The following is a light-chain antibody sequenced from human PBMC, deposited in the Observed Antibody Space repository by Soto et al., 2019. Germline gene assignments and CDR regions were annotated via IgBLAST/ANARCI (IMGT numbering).Light chain of an antibody. J-gene: IGKJ5*01. Sequence: EIVMTQSPATLSVSPGERATLSCRASQSVSSNLAWYQQKPGQAPRLLIYGASTGATGIPARFSGSGSGTEFTLTISSLQSEDFAVYYCQQYNNWPLTFGQGKRLEIK. CDR1: QSVSSN. V-gene: IGKV3-15*01. CDR3: QQYNNWPLT. CDR2: GAS.